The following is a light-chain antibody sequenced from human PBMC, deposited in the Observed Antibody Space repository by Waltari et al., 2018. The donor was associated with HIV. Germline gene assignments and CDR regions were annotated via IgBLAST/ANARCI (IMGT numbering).Light chain of an antibody. CDR3: GTWDRSLSAAV. Sequence: QSVLTQPPSVSAAPGQKVTISCSGSTSNIGNDYVSWYQHVPGAAPRLLIYDNHKRPAGIPDRFSGSRAGTSATLGITGLQTGDEAQYYCGTWDRSLSAAVFGGGTKLTVL. CDR1: TSNIGNDY. CDR2: DNH. V-gene: IGLV1-51*01. J-gene: IGLJ3*02.